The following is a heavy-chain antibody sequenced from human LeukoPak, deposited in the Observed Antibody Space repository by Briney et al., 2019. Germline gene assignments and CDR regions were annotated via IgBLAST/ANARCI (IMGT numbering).Heavy chain of an antibody. CDR1: GGSFSGYY. D-gene: IGHD3-16*01. CDR3: ASRRLTPMITFGGALYA. V-gene: IGHV4-34*01. Sequence: SETLSLTCAVYGGSFSGYYWSWIRQPPGKGLEWIGEINHSGSTNYNPSLKSRVTISVDTSKNQFSLKLSSVTAADTAVYYCASRRLTPMITFGGALYAWGQGTLVTVSS. CDR2: INHSGST. J-gene: IGHJ5*02.